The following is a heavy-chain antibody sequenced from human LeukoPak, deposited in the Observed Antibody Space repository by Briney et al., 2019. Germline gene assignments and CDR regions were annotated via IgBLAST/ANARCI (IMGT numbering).Heavy chain of an antibody. CDR1: GFTFSSYR. D-gene: IGHD3-22*01. CDR2: ISYDGSNK. V-gene: IGHV3-30-3*01. J-gene: IGHJ4*02. Sequence: GGSLRLSCAASGFTFSSYRMNWVRQAPGKGLEWVAIISYDGSNKYYADSVKGRFTISRDNSKNTLYLQMNSLRAEDTAVYYCARDFSSLVVIIPGGYWGQGTLVTVSS. CDR3: ARDFSSLVVIIPGGY.